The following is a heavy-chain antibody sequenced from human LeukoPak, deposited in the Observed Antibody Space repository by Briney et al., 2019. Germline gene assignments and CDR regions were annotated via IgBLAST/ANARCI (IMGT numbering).Heavy chain of an antibody. Sequence: SETLSLTCTVSGGSISSGDYYWSWIRQPPGKGLEWIGYIYYSGSTYYNPSLKSRVTISVDTSKNQFSLKLSSETAADTAVYYCAAFRGYDFAYYFDYWGQGTLVTVSS. V-gene: IGHV4-30-4*08. CDR1: GGSISSGDYY. J-gene: IGHJ4*02. CDR3: AAFRGYDFAYYFDY. CDR2: IYYSGST. D-gene: IGHD5-12*01.